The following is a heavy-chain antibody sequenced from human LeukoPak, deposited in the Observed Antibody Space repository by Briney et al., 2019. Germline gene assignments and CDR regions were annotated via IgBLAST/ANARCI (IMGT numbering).Heavy chain of an antibody. V-gene: IGHV3-23*01. CDR2: ITGPADVT. CDR3: AKDRVSGDGYDSLDY. CDR1: GFSFNSYA. J-gene: IGHJ4*02. D-gene: IGHD5-24*01. Sequence: GGSLRLSCAASGFSFNSYAMNWVRQVPGKGLEWVSDITGPADVTTYADSVKGRFTISRDNSKNTVFLQMDSLRAEDTAVYYCAKDRVSGDGYDSLDYWGQGTLVTVSS.